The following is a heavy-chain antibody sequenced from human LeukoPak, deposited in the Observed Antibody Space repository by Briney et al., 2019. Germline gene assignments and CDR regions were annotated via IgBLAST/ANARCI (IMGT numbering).Heavy chain of an antibody. D-gene: IGHD3-10*01. CDR2: IGDDGSTT. V-gene: IGHV3-74*01. CDR1: GFTFSSYW. Sequence: PGGSLRLSCAASGFTFSSYWMDWVRQAPGKGLVWVSRIGDDGSTTAYADSVKGRFTISRDNAKNTLYLQMNSLRAEDTAVYYCARASRGNWFDPWGQGTLVTVSS. J-gene: IGHJ5*02. CDR3: ARASRGNWFDP.